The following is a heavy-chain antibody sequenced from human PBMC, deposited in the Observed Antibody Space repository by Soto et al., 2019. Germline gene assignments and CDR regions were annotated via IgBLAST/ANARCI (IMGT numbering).Heavy chain of an antibody. Sequence: SGGSLRLSCAASGFTFSTYGMHWVRQAPGKGLEWVAVIWYDGTNKYYADSVKGRFTISRDNSKNTLYLQMNSLRAEDTAVYYCARSIAVAGFPFDYWGQGTLVTVSS. D-gene: IGHD6-19*01. V-gene: IGHV3-33*01. CDR3: ARSIAVAGFPFDY. CDR1: GFTFSTYG. J-gene: IGHJ4*02. CDR2: IWYDGTNK.